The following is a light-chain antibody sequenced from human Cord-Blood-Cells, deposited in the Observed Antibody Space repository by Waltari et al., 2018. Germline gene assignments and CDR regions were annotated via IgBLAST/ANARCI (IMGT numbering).Light chain of an antibody. J-gene: IGLJ3*02. CDR3: YSAANNYWV. V-gene: IGLV3-27*01. Sequence: SYELTQPSSVSVSPGQTARITCSGDVLAKKYARWFQQKPGQAPVLVIYKDSERPSGIPERFSGSSSGTTVTLTISGAQVEDEADYHCYSAANNYWVFGGGTKLTVL. CDR2: KDS. CDR1: VLAKKY.